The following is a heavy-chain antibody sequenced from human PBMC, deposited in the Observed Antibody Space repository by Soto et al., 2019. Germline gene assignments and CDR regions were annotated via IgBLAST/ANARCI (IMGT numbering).Heavy chain of an antibody. CDR3: ARGRGYSYGIDF. J-gene: IGHJ4*02. Sequence: SETLSLTCTVSGGSISSGDHFWSWIRQSPGKGLESIVYMYYSGTIYYNPSLKSRITTSVDTSNNQFSLNLASVTAADTAVYYCARGRGYSYGIDFWGQGALVTVSS. CDR2: MYYSGTI. V-gene: IGHV4-30-4*01. CDR1: GGSISSGDHF. D-gene: IGHD5-18*01.